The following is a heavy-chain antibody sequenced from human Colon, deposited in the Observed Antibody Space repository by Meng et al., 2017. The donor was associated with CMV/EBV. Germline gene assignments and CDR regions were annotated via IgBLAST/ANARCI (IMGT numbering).Heavy chain of an antibody. CDR2: INWNGGNT. D-gene: IGHD2-2*01. CDR3: ARADCSSTSCKGADY. CDR1: GFTFDKYA. Sequence: GGSLRLSCAASGFTFDKYAMNWVRHAPGKGLEWVSGINWNGGNTGYADSVKGRFTISRDNAKNSLYLQMNSLRAEDTALYYCARADCSSTSCKGADYWGQGTLVTVSS. J-gene: IGHJ4*02. V-gene: IGHV3-20*04.